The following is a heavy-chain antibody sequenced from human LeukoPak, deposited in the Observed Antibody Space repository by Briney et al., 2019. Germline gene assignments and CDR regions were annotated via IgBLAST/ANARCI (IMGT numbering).Heavy chain of an antibody. Sequence: GESRKISWKGSGYSVTSYWIGWGRQMPWKSLEWMGIIYPGDSGTRSSPSFQGQVPISADKSISTAYLQWSSLKASDTAMYYCARQWDSKYKTAYWGQGTLVTVSS. CDR2: IYPGDSGT. V-gene: IGHV5-51*01. J-gene: IGHJ4*02. CDR3: ARQWDSKYKTAY. D-gene: IGHD4-11*01. CDR1: GYSVTSYW.